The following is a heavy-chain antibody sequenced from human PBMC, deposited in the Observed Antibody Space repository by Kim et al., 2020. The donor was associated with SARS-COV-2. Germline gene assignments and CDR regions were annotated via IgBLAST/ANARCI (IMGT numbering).Heavy chain of an antibody. V-gene: IGHV3-30*18. CDR2: ISYDGSNK. CDR3: AKAIAVAGKGFYFDY. J-gene: IGHJ4*02. CDR1: GFTFSSYG. D-gene: IGHD6-19*01. Sequence: GGSLRLSCAASGFTFSSYGMHWVRQAPGKGLEWVAVISYDGSNKYYADSVKGRFTISRDNSKNTLYLQMNSLRAEDTAVYYCAKAIAVAGKGFYFDYWGQGTLVTVSS.